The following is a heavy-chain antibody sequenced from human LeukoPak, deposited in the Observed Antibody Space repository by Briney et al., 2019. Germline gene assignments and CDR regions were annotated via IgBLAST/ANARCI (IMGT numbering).Heavy chain of an antibody. J-gene: IGHJ1*01. V-gene: IGHV3-7*03. CDR1: GFTFSSYW. CDR2: IKQDGREK. D-gene: IGHD2-15*01. Sequence: GGSLRLSCAASGFTFSSYWMSWVRQAPGKGLEWVANIKQDGREKYYVDSVKGRFTISRDNSKNTLYLQMNSLRAEDTAVYYCAKDAPYCSGGSCYLEPTLEYFQHWGQGTLVTVSS. CDR3: AKDAPYCSGGSCYLEPTLEYFQH.